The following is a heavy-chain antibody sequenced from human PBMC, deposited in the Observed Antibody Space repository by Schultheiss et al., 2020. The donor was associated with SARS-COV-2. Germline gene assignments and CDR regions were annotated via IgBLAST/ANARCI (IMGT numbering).Heavy chain of an antibody. D-gene: IGHD1-1*01. Sequence: GGSLRLSCAASGFTFSSYDMHWVRQAPGKGLEWVAVISYDGSNKYYADSVKGRFTISRDNSKNTLYLQMNSLRAEDTAVYYCANNGGTSPFDYWGQGTLVTVSS. CDR3: ANNGGTSPFDY. J-gene: IGHJ4*02. V-gene: IGHV3-30*01. CDR2: ISYDGSNK. CDR1: GFTFSSYD.